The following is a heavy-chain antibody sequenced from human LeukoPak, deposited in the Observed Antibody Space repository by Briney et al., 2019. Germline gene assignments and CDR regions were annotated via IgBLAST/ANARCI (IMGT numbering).Heavy chain of an antibody. D-gene: IGHD3-22*01. V-gene: IGHV4-39*01. J-gene: IGHJ3*02. CDR3: ASQYYYGSSGYHDAFDI. CDR2: IYHGGST. CDR1: GGSFSRSSYY. Sequence: PSETLSLTCTVSGGSFSRSSYYWGWIRQPPGKWLEWIGSIYHGGSTYYNPSLKSRVTMSVDTSKNQFSLKLSSVTAADTAVYYCASQYYYGSSGYHDAFDIWGQGTMVTVSS.